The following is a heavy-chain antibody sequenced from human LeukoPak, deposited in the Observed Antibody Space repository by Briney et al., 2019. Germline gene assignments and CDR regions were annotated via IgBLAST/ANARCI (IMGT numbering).Heavy chain of an antibody. CDR1: GYTFTSYD. D-gene: IGHD3-22*01. CDR3: ARTSDYDSSGYYFPFDY. Sequence: ASVKVSCKASGYTFTSYDINWVRQATGQGLEWMGWMNPSSGNTGYAQKFQGRVTMTRNTSISTAYMELSSLRSEDTAVYYCARTSDYDSSGYYFPFDYWGQGTLVTVSS. CDR2: MNPSSGNT. J-gene: IGHJ4*02. V-gene: IGHV1-8*01.